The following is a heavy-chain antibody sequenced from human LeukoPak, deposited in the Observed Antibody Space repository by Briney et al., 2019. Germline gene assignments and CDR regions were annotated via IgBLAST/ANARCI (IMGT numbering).Heavy chain of an antibody. V-gene: IGHV1-8*03. J-gene: IGHJ4*02. CDR2: MNPNSGNT. Sequence: GASVKVPCKASGYTFTSYDINWLRQATGQGLEWMGWMNPNSGNTGYAQKFQGRVTITRNTSISTAYMELSSLRSEDTAVYYCARGTPCGGDCYSIEYWGQGTLVTVSS. D-gene: IGHD2-21*01. CDR1: GYTFTSYD. CDR3: ARGTPCGGDCYSIEY.